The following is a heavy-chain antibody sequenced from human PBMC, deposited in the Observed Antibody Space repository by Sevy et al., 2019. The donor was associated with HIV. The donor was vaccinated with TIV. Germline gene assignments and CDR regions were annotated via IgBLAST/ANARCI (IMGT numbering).Heavy chain of an antibody. V-gene: IGHV3-30*03. CDR2: ISYDGSNK. CDR1: GFTFSSYG. CDR3: ARSITPQTSSPDY. J-gene: IGHJ4*02. D-gene: IGHD3-16*01. Sequence: GGSLRLSCAASGFTFSSYGMHWVRQAPGKGLEWVAVISYDGSNKYYADSVKGRFTISRDNAKNSLYLQMNSLRAEDTALYYCARSITPQTSSPDYWGQGTLVTVSS.